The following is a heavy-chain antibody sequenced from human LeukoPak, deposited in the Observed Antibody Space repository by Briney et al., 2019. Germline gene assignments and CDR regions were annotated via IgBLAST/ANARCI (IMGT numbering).Heavy chain of an antibody. V-gene: IGHV3-23*01. CDR1: GFTFSSYA. CDR2: ISGSGGST. Sequence: GGSLRLSCAASGFTFSSYAMSWARQAPGKGLEWVSAISGSGGSTYYADSVKGRFTISRDNSKNTLYLQMNSLRAKDTAVYYCAKGHILLWFVAWGQGTLVTVSS. D-gene: IGHD3-10*01. CDR3: AKGHILLWFVA. J-gene: IGHJ5*02.